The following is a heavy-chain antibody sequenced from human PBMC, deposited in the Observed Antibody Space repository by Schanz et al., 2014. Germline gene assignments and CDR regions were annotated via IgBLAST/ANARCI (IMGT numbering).Heavy chain of an antibody. J-gene: IGHJ5*02. CDR2: VYATGRT. CDR3: ARTLVNGSRKWFVP. Sequence: QVQLQESGPGLVKPSETLSLTCAVSGASVSSFYWSWIRQPAGKGLEWIGHVYATGRTKYNPSLKSRVPMSGDTPQKPTSLKLPSVTAADTAVYYCARTLVNGSRKWFVPWGPGTQVTVSS. D-gene: IGHD3-10*01. CDR1: GASVSSFY. V-gene: IGHV4-4*07.